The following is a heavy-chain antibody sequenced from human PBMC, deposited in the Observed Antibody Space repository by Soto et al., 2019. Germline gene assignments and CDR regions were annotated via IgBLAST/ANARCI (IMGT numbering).Heavy chain of an antibody. CDR1: GFTFSSYA. D-gene: IGHD6-19*01. CDR2: ISGSGGST. J-gene: IGHJ4*02. Sequence: GSLRLSCAASGFTFSSYAMSWVRQAPGKGLEWVSAISGSGGSTYYADSVKGRFTISRDNSKNTLYLQMNSLRAEDTAVYYCAKSRQWLEYFDYWGQGTLDTVSS. CDR3: AKSRQWLEYFDY. V-gene: IGHV3-23*01.